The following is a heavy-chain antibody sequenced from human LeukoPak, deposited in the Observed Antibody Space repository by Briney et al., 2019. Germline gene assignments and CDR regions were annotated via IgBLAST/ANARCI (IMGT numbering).Heavy chain of an antibody. V-gene: IGHV1-69*04. CDR2: IIPILGIA. CDR3: ARGLGTMVRGDPFDY. J-gene: IGHJ4*02. CDR1: GGTFSSYA. D-gene: IGHD3-10*01. Sequence: ASVKVSCKASGGTFSSYAISWVRQAPGQGLEWMGRIIPILGIANYAQKFQGRVTITADKSTSTAYMELSSLRSEDTAVYYCARGLGTMVRGDPFDYWGQGTLVTVSS.